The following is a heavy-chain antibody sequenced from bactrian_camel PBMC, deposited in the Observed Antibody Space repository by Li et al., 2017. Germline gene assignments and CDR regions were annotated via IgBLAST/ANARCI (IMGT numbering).Heavy chain of an antibody. V-gene: IGHV3S55*01. J-gene: IGHJ4*01. D-gene: IGHD1*01. CDR1: GYTYSSYC. CDR2: ISSGTLT. CDR3: AKPGGGTWFWEIHY. Sequence: QVQLVESGGGSVQAGGSLRLSCAASGYTYSSYCMGWFRQAPGKEREGVAVISSGTLTSYAHSVEGRFTISRDNSRNTVYLQLNSLKTEDTAMYYCAKPGGGTWFWEIHYWGQGTQVTVS.